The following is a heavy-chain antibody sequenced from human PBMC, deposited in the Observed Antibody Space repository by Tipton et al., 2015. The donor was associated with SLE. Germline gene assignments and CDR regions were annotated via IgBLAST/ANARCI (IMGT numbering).Heavy chain of an antibody. Sequence: SLRLSCAASGFTFSSYGMNWVRQAPGKGLEWVSSISSSSSYIYYADSVKGRFTISGDNAKNSLYLQMNSLRAEDTAVYYCARDRLLGYFDYWGQGTLVTVSS. CDR2: ISSSSSYI. CDR1: GFTFSSYG. V-gene: IGHV3-21*03. D-gene: IGHD3-16*01. J-gene: IGHJ4*02. CDR3: ARDRLLGYFDY.